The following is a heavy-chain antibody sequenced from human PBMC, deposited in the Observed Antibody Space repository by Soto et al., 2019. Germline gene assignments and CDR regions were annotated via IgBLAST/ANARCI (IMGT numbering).Heavy chain of an antibody. Sequence: SETLSLTCNVSGGSISTADYYWSWIRQPPGKGLEWIGYIYYRGSTYYNPSLESRVAISMDTSKNQFSLNLTSVTAADTAVYFCVSDYDSGGYIGDWGQGTLVTVSS. CDR3: VSDYDSGGYIGD. J-gene: IGHJ4*02. D-gene: IGHD3-22*01. CDR1: GGSISTADYY. V-gene: IGHV4-30-4*01. CDR2: IYYRGST.